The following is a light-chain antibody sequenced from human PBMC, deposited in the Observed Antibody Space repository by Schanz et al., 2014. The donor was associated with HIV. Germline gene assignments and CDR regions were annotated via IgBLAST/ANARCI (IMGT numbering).Light chain of an antibody. CDR2: ADI. V-gene: IGLV1-44*01. CDR3: AAWDDRLHTWV. CDR1: NSNIGSNA. Sequence: QSVLTQPPSASGTPGQRVTISCSGSNSNIGSNAVSWYQQLPGTAPKLLIQADIQRPSGVPDRFSGSKSGAAASLAISGLRSEDEADYFCAAWDDRLHTWVFGGGTQLTVL. J-gene: IGLJ3*02.